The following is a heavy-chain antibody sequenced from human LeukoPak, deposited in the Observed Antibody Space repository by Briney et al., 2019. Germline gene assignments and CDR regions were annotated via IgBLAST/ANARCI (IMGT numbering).Heavy chain of an antibody. J-gene: IGHJ4*02. Sequence: ASVKVSCEASGYIFTSYGFAWVRQAPGQGLEWMGWISALNGNTNYAQKFQGRVTMTTDTSTSTAYMKLRSLTSDDTAMYYCARDPEGVTPLDYWGQGTLVTVSS. CDR2: ISALNGNT. D-gene: IGHD3-10*01. CDR1: GYIFTSYG. CDR3: ARDPEGVTPLDY. V-gene: IGHV1-18*01.